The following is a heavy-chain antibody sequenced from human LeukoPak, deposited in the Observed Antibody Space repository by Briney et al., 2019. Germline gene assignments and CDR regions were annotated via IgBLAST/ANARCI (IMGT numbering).Heavy chain of an antibody. J-gene: IGHJ3*02. Sequence: SETLSLTCAVYGGSFSGYYWSWIRQPPGKGLEWIGEINHSGSTNYNPSLKSRVTISVDTSKNQFSLKLSSVTAAGTAVYYCARADLYSSGWYQEAFDIWGQGTMVTVSS. V-gene: IGHV4-34*01. CDR1: GGSFSGYY. CDR3: ARADLYSSGWYQEAFDI. D-gene: IGHD6-19*01. CDR2: INHSGST.